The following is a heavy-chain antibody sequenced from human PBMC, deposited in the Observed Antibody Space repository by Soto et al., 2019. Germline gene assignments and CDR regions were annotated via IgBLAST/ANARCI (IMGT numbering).Heavy chain of an antibody. CDR3: AHRVFRDDYIWGSYRPGAFDI. V-gene: IGHV2-5*02. CDR2: IYWDDDK. J-gene: IGHJ3*02. CDR1: GFSLSTSGVG. Sequence: SGPTLVKPTQTLTLTCTFSGFSLSTSGVGVGWIRQPPGKALEWLALIYWDDDKRYSPSLKSRLTITKDTSKNQVVLTMTNMDPVDTATYYCAHRVFRDDYIWGSYRPGAFDIWGQGTMVTVSS. D-gene: IGHD3-16*02.